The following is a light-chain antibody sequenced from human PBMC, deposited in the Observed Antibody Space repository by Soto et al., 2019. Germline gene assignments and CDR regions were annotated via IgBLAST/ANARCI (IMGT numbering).Light chain of an antibody. J-gene: IGKJ5*01. CDR3: QQYNNGPPIT. V-gene: IGKV3-15*01. CDR1: QSVSSN. Sequence: EIVMTQSPATLSVSTGERATLSCRASQSVSSNLAWYQQKPGQAPRLLIYGASTRATRIPARFSGSGSGTEFTLTISSLQSEDFAVYYCQQYNNGPPITFGQGTRLEIK. CDR2: GAS.